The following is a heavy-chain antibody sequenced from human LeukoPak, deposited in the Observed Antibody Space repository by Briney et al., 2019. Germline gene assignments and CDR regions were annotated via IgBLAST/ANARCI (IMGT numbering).Heavy chain of an antibody. V-gene: IGHV4-59*08. D-gene: IGHD1-1*01. J-gene: IGHJ4*02. CDR1: GGSISDYY. Sequence: SETLSLTCTVAGGSISDYYWSWIRQPPGRGLEWIGYINYSGSTNYNPSLKSRVTISVDTSKNQFSLKVTSVTAADTAVYYCARLNGGYWGQGTLVTVSS. CDR2: INYSGST. CDR3: ARLNGGY.